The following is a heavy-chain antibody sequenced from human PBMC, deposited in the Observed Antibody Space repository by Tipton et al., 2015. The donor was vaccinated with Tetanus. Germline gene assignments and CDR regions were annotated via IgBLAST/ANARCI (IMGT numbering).Heavy chain of an antibody. V-gene: IGHV4-59*01. D-gene: IGHD6-13*01. CDR1: GGSISSYY. J-gene: IGHJ4*02. CDR2: IYYSGST. CDR3: ARESRGGIAAADDY. Sequence: TLSPTCTVSGGSISSYYWSWIRQPPGKGLEWIGYIYYSGSTNYDPSLKSRVTISVDTSKNQFSLKLSSVTAADTAVYYCARESRGGIAAADDYWGQGTLVTVSS.